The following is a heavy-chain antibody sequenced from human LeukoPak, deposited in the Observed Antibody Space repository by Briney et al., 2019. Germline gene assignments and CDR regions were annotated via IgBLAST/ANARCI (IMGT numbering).Heavy chain of an antibody. J-gene: IGHJ4*02. D-gene: IGHD1/OR15-1a*01. CDR1: GFTLSSYS. CDR2: ISSSSSYI. CDR3: ARDSLNKDDY. Sequence: GGSLRLSCASSGFTLSSYSMNWVRQAPGKGLEWVSSISSSSSYIYYADSVKGRFTISRDNAKNSLYLQMNSLRAEDTAVYYCARDSLNKDDYWGQGTLVTVSS. V-gene: IGHV3-21*01.